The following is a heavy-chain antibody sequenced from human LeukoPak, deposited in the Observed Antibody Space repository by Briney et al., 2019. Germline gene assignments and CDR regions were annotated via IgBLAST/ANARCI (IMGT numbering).Heavy chain of an antibody. V-gene: IGHV1-46*01. J-gene: IGHJ4*02. CDR1: GYTFTSYY. CDR2: INPSGGST. D-gene: IGHD3-10*01. CDR3: ARRGLPFGELLYLSH. Sequence: GASVTVSCKASGYTFTSYYMHWVRQAPGQGLEWMGLINPSGGSTSYAQKFQGRVTMTRDTSTSTVYMELSSLRSEDTAVYYCARRGLPFGELLYLSHWGQGTLVTVSS.